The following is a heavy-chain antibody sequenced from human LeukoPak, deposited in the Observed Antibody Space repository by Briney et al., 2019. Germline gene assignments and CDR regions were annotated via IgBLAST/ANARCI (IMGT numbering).Heavy chain of an antibody. D-gene: IGHD4-17*01. J-gene: IGHJ4*02. V-gene: IGHV4-59*11. CDR3: ARDDGDYKSIYFDY. CDR1: GGSISSHY. CDR2: IYYSGST. Sequence: SETLSLTCTVSGGSISSHYWSWIRQPPGKGLEWIGYIYYSGSTNYNPSLKSRVTISVDTSKNQFSLKLSSVTAADTAVYYCARDDGDYKSIYFDYWGQGTLVTVSS.